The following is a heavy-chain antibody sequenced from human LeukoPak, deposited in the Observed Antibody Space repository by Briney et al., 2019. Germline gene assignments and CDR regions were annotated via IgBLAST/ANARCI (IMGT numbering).Heavy chain of an antibody. Sequence: SVKVSCKASGGTISSYSISWVRQVPGQGLVWMGGIIPIFGTANYAQKFQGRVTITAAESTSTAYMELSSLRSENTAVYYCATPGSGYDSTLYGMDVWGKGTTVTVSS. CDR2: IIPIFGTA. J-gene: IGHJ6*04. CDR3: ATPGSGYDSTLYGMDV. D-gene: IGHD5-12*01. CDR1: GGTISSYS. V-gene: IGHV1-69*01.